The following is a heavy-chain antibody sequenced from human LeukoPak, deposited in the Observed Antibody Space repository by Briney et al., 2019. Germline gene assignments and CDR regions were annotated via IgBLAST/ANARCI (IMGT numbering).Heavy chain of an antibody. D-gene: IGHD5-18*01. V-gene: IGHV4-61*02. Sequence: PSETLSLTCTVSGGSFSSGSYYWSWIRQPAGKGLEWIGRIYTSGSTNYNPSLKSRVTISVDTSKNQFSLKLSSVTAADTAVYYCARGFPGGYSYGSNWFDPWGQGTLVTVSS. J-gene: IGHJ5*02. CDR1: GGSFSSGSYY. CDR2: IYTSGST. CDR3: ARGFPGGYSYGSNWFDP.